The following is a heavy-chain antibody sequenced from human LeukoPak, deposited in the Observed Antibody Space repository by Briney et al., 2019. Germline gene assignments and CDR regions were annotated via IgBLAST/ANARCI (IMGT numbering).Heavy chain of an antibody. V-gene: IGHV1-8*01. D-gene: IGHD3-10*01. CDR3: ARAWITMVRGVISRPLNY. Sequence: ASVKVSCKASGYTFTSYDINWVRQATGQGLEWMGWMNPNSGNTGYAQKFQGRVTMTRNTSISTAYMELSSLGSEDTAVYYCARAWITMVRGVISRPLNYWGQGTLVTVSS. CDR1: GYTFTSYD. CDR2: MNPNSGNT. J-gene: IGHJ4*02.